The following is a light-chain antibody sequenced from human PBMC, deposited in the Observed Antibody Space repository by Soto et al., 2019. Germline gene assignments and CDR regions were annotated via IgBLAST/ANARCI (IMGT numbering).Light chain of an antibody. CDR1: SSDVGGYKY. V-gene: IGLV2-14*01. CDR2: EVS. J-gene: IGLJ2*01. CDR3: CSYTGGTTLV. Sequence: QSVLTQPASVSGSPGQSSTISCTGSSSDVGGYKYVSWYQQHPGKAPKLMSFEVSNRPSGVSNRFSGSKSGNTASLTISGLQAEDEGDYYCCSYTGGTTLVCGGGTKVTVL.